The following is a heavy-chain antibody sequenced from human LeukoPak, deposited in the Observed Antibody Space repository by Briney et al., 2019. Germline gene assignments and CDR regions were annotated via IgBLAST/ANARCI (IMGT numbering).Heavy chain of an antibody. CDR3: ARGPIPDY. D-gene: IGHD2-2*02. CDR1: GFTFSIYS. J-gene: IGHJ4*02. CDR2: ISTSSIYI. Sequence: PGGSLRLSCAASGFTFSIYSMNWVRQAPGKGLEWVSSISTSSIYIYYAESVKGRFTISRDNARNSLYLQMNSLRAEDTAVYYCARGPIPDYWGQGTLVTVSS. V-gene: IGHV3-21*01.